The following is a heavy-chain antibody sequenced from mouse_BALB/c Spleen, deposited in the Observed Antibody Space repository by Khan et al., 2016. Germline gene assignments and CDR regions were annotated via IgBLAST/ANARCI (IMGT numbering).Heavy chain of an antibody. CDR3: ARPDYGSSRGFAY. V-gene: IGHV9-3-1*01. D-gene: IGHD1-1*01. J-gene: IGHJ3*01. Sequence: QIQLVQSGPELKKPGKTVKISCKASGYTFTNYGMNWVKQAPGKGLKWMGWINTYSGESTYADDFKGRFAFSLETSANTAYLQINNLKNEDTATXCCARPDYGSSRGFAYWGQGTLVTVSA. CDR1: GYTFTNYG. CDR2: INTYSGES.